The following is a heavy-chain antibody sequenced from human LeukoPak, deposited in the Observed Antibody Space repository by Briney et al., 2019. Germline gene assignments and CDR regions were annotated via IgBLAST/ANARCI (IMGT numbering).Heavy chain of an antibody. CDR3: ATTSYYYDSPDY. CDR2: IYYSWDT. D-gene: IGHD3-22*01. J-gene: IGHJ4*02. V-gene: IGHV4-39*01. Sequence: SETLSLTCTVSGASVSGSPYYWGWIRQPPGKGLEWIGSIYYSWDTYYNPSLKSRVTISVDTSKNQFSLKLSSVTAADTAVYYCATTSYYYDSPDYWGQGTLVTVSS. CDR1: GASVSGSPYY.